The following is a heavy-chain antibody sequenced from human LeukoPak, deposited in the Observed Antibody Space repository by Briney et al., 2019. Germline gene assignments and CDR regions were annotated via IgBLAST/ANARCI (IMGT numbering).Heavy chain of an antibody. CDR3: ARDERSDTSGWHLGY. CDR1: GDSINNYY. D-gene: IGHD6-19*01. V-gene: IGHV4-59*01. Sequence: SETLSLTCTVSGDSINNYYWSWIRQPPGKGLEWIGFIYHSGITNYNPSLKSRVTISVDTSKNQFSLNLSSVTAADTAVYYCARDERSDTSGWHLGYWGQGTLVTVSS. J-gene: IGHJ4*02. CDR2: IYHSGIT.